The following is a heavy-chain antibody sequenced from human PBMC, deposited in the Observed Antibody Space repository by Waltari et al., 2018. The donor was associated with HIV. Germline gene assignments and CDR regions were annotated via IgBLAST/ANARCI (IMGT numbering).Heavy chain of an antibody. Sequence: EVQVLESGGGLVQPGGSLALSCKTSGFNFRGYAMGWVRQAPGKGGVVVAKGRFIISRDNSNNTLYLRMRSLRAEDTARYYCARDQASYYDSSAYAHWGQGTLVTVSS. CDR2: GVVV. J-gene: IGHJ4*02. V-gene: IGHV3-23*01. CDR1: GFNFRGYA. D-gene: IGHD3-10*01. CDR3: ARDQASYYDSSAYAH.